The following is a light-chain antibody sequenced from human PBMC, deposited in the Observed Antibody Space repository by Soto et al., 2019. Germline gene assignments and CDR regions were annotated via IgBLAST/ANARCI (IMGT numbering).Light chain of an antibody. CDR1: QSVLYSSNNTNY. CDR3: QQYYSTSLYT. CDR2: WAS. Sequence: DIVMTQSPDSLAVSLGERATINCKSSQSVLYSSNNTNYLAWYQQKPGKPPKLLIYWASTRESGVPDRVSGSGSGTDFTLTIISMQAEDVAVYYCQQYYSTSLYTFGQGTKLEIK. V-gene: IGKV4-1*01. J-gene: IGKJ2*01.